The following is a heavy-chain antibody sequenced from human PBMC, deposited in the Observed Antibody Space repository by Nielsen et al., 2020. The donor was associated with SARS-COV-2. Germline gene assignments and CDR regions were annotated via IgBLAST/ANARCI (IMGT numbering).Heavy chain of an antibody. CDR1: GLTFSRAW. D-gene: IGHD1-26*01. V-gene: IGHV3-15*01. Sequence: GESLKISCAVSGLTFSRAWLNWVRQAPGKGLYWVGRIKSKADGGTTDYAAPVKGRFSISRDDSKNTLCLQMNRLTIEDTAVYYCTTGARFWGQGTLVTVSS. J-gene: IGHJ4*02. CDR2: IKSKADGGTT. CDR3: TTGARF.